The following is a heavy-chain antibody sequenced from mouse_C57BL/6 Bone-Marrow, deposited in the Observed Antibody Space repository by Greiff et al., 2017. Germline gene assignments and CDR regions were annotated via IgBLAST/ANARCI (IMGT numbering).Heavy chain of an antibody. V-gene: IGHV1-18*01. Sequence: VQLQQSGPELVKPGASVKIPCKASGYTFTDYNMDWVKQSHGKSLEWIGDINPNNGGTIYNQKFKGKATLTVDKSSSTAYLELRSLTSEDTAVYYCASSMRELLAMDCWGQGTSVTVSS. CDR2: INPNNGGT. CDR1: GYTFTDYN. CDR3: ASSMRELLAMDC. J-gene: IGHJ4*01. D-gene: IGHD1-1*01.